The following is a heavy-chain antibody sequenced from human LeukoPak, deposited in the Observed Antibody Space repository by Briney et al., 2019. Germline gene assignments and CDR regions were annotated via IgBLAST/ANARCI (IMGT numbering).Heavy chain of an antibody. D-gene: IGHD2-15*01. Sequence: GGSLRLSCAASGFTFSAYNMNWVRQAPGKGLEWVSYISSSGGATYYADSVKGRFTISRDNAKNSLYLQMNSLRDEDTAVYYCARDMTFCSGGSCYSLGFDIWGQGTMVTVSS. CDR3: ARDMTFCSGGSCYSLGFDI. CDR2: ISSSGGAT. J-gene: IGHJ3*02. V-gene: IGHV3-48*02. CDR1: GFTFSAYN.